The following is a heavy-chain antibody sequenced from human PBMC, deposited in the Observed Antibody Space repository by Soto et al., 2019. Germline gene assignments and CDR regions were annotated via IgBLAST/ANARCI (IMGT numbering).Heavy chain of an antibody. J-gene: IGHJ4*02. D-gene: IGHD2-15*01. Sequence: GGSLRLSCAASGFTFSSYGMHWVRQAPGKGLEWVAVISYDGSNKYYADSVKGRFTISRDNSKNTLYLQMNSLRAEDTAVYYCAKDLPCSGGSCYAPTGDWGQGTLFTVSS. V-gene: IGHV3-30*18. CDR2: ISYDGSNK. CDR3: AKDLPCSGGSCYAPTGD. CDR1: GFTFSSYG.